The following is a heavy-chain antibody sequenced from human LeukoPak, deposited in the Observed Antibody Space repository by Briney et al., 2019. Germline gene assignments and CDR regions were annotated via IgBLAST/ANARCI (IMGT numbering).Heavy chain of an antibody. CDR3: ARDFEFTTEDTFASPDY. J-gene: IGHJ4*02. CDR2: MSADGSSI. CDR1: GFTFRSFW. Sequence: PGGSLRLSCAASGFTFRSFWMHWVRQDPGKGLVWVSHMSADGSSISYAYSVEGRFTISRDDSKNTLCLQMNRLRPEDTAMYYCARDFEFTTEDTFASPDYWGQGTLVAVSS. V-gene: IGHV3-74*01. D-gene: IGHD5-18*01.